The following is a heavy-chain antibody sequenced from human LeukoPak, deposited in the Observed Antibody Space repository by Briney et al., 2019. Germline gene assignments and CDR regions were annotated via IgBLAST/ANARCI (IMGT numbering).Heavy chain of an antibody. D-gene: IGHD3-3*01. CDR3: ARVGAWSTFDY. J-gene: IGHJ4*02. CDR2: IYSGGST. Sequence: GGSLRLSCAASGFTVSSNYMSWVRQAPGKGLEWVSVIYSGGSTYYADSVKGRFTISRDNSKNTLYLQMNSLRAEDTAVYYCARVGAWSTFDYWGQGTLVTVSS. V-gene: IGHV3-66*01. CDR1: GFTVSSNY.